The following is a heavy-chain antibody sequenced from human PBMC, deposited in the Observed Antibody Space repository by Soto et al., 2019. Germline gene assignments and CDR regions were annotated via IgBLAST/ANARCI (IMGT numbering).Heavy chain of an antibody. D-gene: IGHD2-21*01. V-gene: IGHV4-4*02. CDR1: GGSITSNW. CDR3: ARHIAVSGTRGFDH. J-gene: IGHJ4*02. Sequence: QVQLQESGPGLMKPSGTLSLTCAVSGGSITSNWWSWVRQPPGKGLAWIAEIFHTGSAYYNPSLMGRLTISMDKSRSHWSLTLNSVTAADTAVYYCARHIAVSGTRGFDHWGQGTLVTVSS. CDR2: IFHTGSA.